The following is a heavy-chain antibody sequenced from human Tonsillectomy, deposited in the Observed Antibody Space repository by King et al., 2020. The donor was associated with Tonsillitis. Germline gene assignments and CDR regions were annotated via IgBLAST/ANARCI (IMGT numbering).Heavy chain of an antibody. CDR1: GGSISSSSYY. D-gene: IGHD2-8*02. J-gene: IGHJ2*01. CDR2: IYYSGSP. Sequence: QLQESGPGLVKPSETLSLTCTVSGGSISSSSYYWGWIRQPPGKGLEWIGSIYYSGSPYYNPSLKSRVTISVATSKNQFSLKLSSVTAADTAVYYCARLTSNGWLKPAGSGGIDLWGRGTLVTVSS. V-gene: IGHV4-39*07. CDR3: ARLTSNGWLKPAGSGGIDL.